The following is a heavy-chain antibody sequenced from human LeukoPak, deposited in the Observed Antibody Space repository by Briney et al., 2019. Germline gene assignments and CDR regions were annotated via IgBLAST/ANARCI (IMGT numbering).Heavy chain of an antibody. D-gene: IGHD3-10*02. CDR2: IIPSWGTT. CDR3: ARGVRRETSEFDS. J-gene: IGHJ4*02. Sequence: SVTVPCKASGDTFSATAISWVRQAPGQGLEWMGGIIPSWGTTNYAEQFQGRVTITADASTTAAYMELSSLTFEDTAVYYCARGVRRETSEFDSWGQGTLVIVSS. CDR1: GDTFSATA. V-gene: IGHV1-69*13.